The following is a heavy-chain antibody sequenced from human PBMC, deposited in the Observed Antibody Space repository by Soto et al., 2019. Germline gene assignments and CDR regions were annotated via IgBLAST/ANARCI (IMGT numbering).Heavy chain of an antibody. CDR1: GFTFSSYA. V-gene: IGHV3-30-3*01. J-gene: IGHJ5*02. Sequence: GGSLRLSCAASGFTFSSYARHWFRQAPGKGLEWVAVISYDGSNKYYADSVKGRFTISRDNSKSTLYLQMNSLRAEDTAVYYCARDGAPWGYQLHNWFDPWGQGTLVTVSS. CDR3: ARDGAPWGYQLHNWFDP. CDR2: ISYDGSNK. D-gene: IGHD2-2*01.